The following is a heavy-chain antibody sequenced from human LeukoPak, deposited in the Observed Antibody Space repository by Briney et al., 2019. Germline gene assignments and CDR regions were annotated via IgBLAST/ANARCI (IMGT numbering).Heavy chain of an antibody. V-gene: IGHV1-69*04. Sequence: SVKVSCKASGGTFSSYAISWVRQAPGQGLEWMGRIIPILGIANYAQKFQGRVTITADKSTSTAYMELSSLRSEDTAVCYCARDEGNWGSGKFDYWGQGTLVTVSS. CDR2: IIPILGIA. J-gene: IGHJ4*02. CDR1: GGTFSSYA. D-gene: IGHD7-27*01. CDR3: ARDEGNWGSGKFDY.